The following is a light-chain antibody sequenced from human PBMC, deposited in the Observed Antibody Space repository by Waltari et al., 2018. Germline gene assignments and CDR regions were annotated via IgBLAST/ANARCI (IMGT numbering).Light chain of an antibody. J-gene: IGLJ1*01. CDR3: CSYAGSYTFYV. V-gene: IGLV2-11*01. CDR2: DVS. CDR1: SSDVGGYNY. Sequence: QSALTQPRSVSGSPGQSVTISCTGTSSDVGGYNYVSWYQQHPGKAPKRIIYDVSKRPSGVPDRFSGSKSGNTASLTISGLQAEDEADYYCCSYAGSYTFYVFGTGTKVTVL.